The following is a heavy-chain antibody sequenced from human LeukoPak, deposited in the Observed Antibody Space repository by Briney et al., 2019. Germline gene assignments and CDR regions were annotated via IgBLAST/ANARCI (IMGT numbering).Heavy chain of an antibody. Sequence: SQTLSLTCTVSGGSISSGSYYWSWIRQPAGKGLEWIGLIYTSGSTNYSPSLKSRVTISVDTSKNQFSLKLSSVAAADTAVYYGARDSDRWFWEQPSGNDAFDSSGQGTMVTVSP. D-gene: IGHD3-10*01. J-gene: IGHJ3*02. CDR1: GGSISSGSYY. CDR2: IYTSGST. V-gene: IGHV4-61*02. CDR3: ARDSDRWFWEQPSGNDAFDS.